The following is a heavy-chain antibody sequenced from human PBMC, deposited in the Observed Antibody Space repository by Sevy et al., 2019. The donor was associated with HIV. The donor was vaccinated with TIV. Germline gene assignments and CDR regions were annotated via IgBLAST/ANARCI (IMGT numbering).Heavy chain of an antibody. CDR1: GFTFSKYS. Sequence: GGSLRLSCAASGFTFSKYSMSWDRQPPGKGLEWVSTLSFGCGEINYADSVKGQFTISRDNSKSSVYLQMNNLRPEDTAVYYCAREGCTKPHDYWGQGTLVTVSS. CDR3: AREGCTKPHDY. V-gene: IGHV3-23*01. J-gene: IGHJ4*02. CDR2: LSFGCGEI. D-gene: IGHD2-8*01.